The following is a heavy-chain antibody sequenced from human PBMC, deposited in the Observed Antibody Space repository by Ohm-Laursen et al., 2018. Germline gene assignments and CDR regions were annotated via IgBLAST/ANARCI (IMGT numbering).Heavy chain of an antibody. CDR2: IDWDDDK. J-gene: IGHJ4*02. CDR3: ARIRRYSSRWFYFDY. D-gene: IGHD6-13*01. CDR1: GFSLSTSGMC. Sequence: TQTLTLTCTFSGFSLSTSGMCVSWIRQPPGKALEWLARIDWDDDKFYSTSLKTRPTISKDTSKNQVVLTMTNMDPLDTAPFYLARIRRYSSRWFYFDYWGKGTLVTVSS. V-gene: IGHV2-70*16.